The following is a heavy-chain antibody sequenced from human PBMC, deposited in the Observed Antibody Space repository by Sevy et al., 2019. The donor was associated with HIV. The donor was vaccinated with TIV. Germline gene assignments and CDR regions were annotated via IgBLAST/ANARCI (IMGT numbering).Heavy chain of an antibody. CDR3: AIAGWSTGQYYFDY. CDR2: IYYTGRT. J-gene: IGHJ4*02. Sequence: SETLSLTCTASGASISSYYWSWFRQPPGKGLEWSGYIYYTGRTNYNPSFKSRVTMSVDTSKTQFSLKLSSVTAADTAVYYCAIAGWSTGQYYFDYWGQGTLVTVSS. V-gene: IGHV4-59*13. D-gene: IGHD2-8*02. CDR1: GASISSYY.